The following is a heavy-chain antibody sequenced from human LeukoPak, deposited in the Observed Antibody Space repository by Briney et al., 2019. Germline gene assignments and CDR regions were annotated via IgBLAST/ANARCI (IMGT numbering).Heavy chain of an antibody. Sequence: GGSLRLSCAASGFTFSRYSMNWVRQAPGKGLEWVASISSTSTFIYSADSVKGRFTISRDNAKNSLYLQMNSLRAEDTAVYYCARVRGIAVAGTASIYFDYWGQGTLVTVSS. CDR3: ARVRGIAVAGTASIYFDY. CDR2: ISSTSTFI. V-gene: IGHV3-21*01. CDR1: GFTFSRYS. D-gene: IGHD6-19*01. J-gene: IGHJ4*02.